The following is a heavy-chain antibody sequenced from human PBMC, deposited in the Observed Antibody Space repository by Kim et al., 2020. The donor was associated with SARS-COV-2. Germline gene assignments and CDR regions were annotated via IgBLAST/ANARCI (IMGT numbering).Heavy chain of an antibody. D-gene: IGHD4-17*01. CDR2: LSGSGGST. CDR3: AKDGSAYGGPYDY. Sequence: GGSLRLSCVASGFTFSSYAMGWVRQAPGKGLEWVSTLSGSGGSTYYADSVKGRYTISRDNSKNTLYLQMNSLRAEDTAIYYCAKDGSAYGGPYDYWGQGTLVTVSS. J-gene: IGHJ4*02. CDR1: GFTFSSYA. V-gene: IGHV3-23*01.